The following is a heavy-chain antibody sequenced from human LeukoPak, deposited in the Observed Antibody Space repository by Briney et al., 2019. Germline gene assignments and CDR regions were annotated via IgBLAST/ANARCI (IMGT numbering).Heavy chain of an antibody. CDR2: IYYSGST. V-gene: IGHV4-59*12. CDR3: ARGRSYQTYYYHYMDV. J-gene: IGHJ6*03. D-gene: IGHD3-16*02. CDR1: GGSISSYY. Sequence: TSETLSLTCTVSGGSISSYYWSWIRQPPGKGLEWIGYIYYSGSTNYNPSLKSRVTISVDTSKNQFSLKLSSVTAADTAVYYCARGRSYQTYYYHYMDVWGKGTTVTVSS.